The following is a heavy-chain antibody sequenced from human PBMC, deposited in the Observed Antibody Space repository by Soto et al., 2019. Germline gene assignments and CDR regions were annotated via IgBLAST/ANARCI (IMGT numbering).Heavy chain of an antibody. CDR1: GFTFSSYA. J-gene: IGHJ4*02. CDR3: AKSGKFGGVIPPVDY. V-gene: IGHV3-23*01. D-gene: IGHD3-16*02. Sequence: GGSLRLSCAASGFTFSSYAMSWVRQAPGKGLEWVSAISGSGGSTYYADSVKGRFTISRDNSKNTLYLQMNSLRAEDTAVYYCAKSGKFGGVIPPVDYWGQGTLVTVSS. CDR2: ISGSGGST.